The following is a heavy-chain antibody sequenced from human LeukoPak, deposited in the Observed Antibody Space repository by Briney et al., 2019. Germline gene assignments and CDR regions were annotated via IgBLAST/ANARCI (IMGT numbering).Heavy chain of an antibody. CDR1: GFTFSSYA. CDR2: ISYDGSNK. CDR3: ARDGLLPSTYYMDV. Sequence: PGRSLRLSCAASGFTFSSYAMHWVRQAPGKGLEWVAVISYDGSNKYYADSVKGRFTISRDNSKNTLYLQMNSLRAEDTAVYYCARDGLLPSTYYMDVWGKGTTVTVSS. V-gene: IGHV3-30*04. J-gene: IGHJ6*03. D-gene: IGHD3-22*01.